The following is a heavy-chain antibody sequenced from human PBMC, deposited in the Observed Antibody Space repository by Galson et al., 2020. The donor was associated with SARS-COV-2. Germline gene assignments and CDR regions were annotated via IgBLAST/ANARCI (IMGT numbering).Heavy chain of an antibody. Sequence: SCAASGFTFSSYAMHWVRQAPGKGLEWVAVISYDGSNKYYADSVKGRFTISRDNSKNTLYLQMNSLRAEDTAVYYCASSRDYYYDSSGIFDYWGQGTLVTVSS. V-gene: IGHV3-30*04. CDR1: GFTFSSYA. CDR2: ISYDGSNK. J-gene: IGHJ4*02. D-gene: IGHD3-22*01. CDR3: ASSRDYYYDSSGIFDY.